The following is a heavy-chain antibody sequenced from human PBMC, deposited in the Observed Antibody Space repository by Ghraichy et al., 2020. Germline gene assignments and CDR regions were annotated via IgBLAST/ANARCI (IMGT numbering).Heavy chain of an antibody. Sequence: GGSLRLSCAASGLTFNNYGMHWVRQAPGKGLEWVAVISYDGSKKYYADSVKGRFTISRDNSKNTVHLQMNSLRVEDTAMYYCAKDREYSGTYLGNDAFDFWGQGTLVTVSS. CDR3: AKDREYSGTYLGNDAFDF. D-gene: IGHD1-26*01. CDR1: GLTFNNYG. J-gene: IGHJ3*01. V-gene: IGHV3-30*18. CDR2: ISYDGSKK.